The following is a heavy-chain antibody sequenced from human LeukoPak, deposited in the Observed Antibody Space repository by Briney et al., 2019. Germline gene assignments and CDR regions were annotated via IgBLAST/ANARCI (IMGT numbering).Heavy chain of an antibody. J-gene: IGHJ6*02. D-gene: IGHD3-3*01. CDR2: ISYDGSNK. Sequence: GGSLRLSCAASGFSFSTYGMHWVRQAPGKGLEWVAVISYDGSNKYYADSVKGRFTISRDNSKNTLYLQMNSLRAEDTAVYYCARERVTIFGVVIIVHYYYGMDVWGQGTTVTVSS. CDR3: ARERVTIFGVVIIVHYYYGMDV. CDR1: GFSFSTYG. V-gene: IGHV3-30*03.